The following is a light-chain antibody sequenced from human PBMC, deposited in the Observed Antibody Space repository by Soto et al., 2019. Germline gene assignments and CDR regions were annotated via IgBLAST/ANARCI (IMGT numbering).Light chain of an antibody. CDR3: SSYTSSSTYVV. J-gene: IGLJ2*01. CDR2: DVS. CDR1: SSDVGGYNY. Sequence: QSALTQPASVSGSPGQSITISCTGTSSDVGGYNYVSWYQQHPGKAPKLMIYDVSNRPSGVSNRFSGYKSGNTASLTISWLQGEDEADYYCSSYTSSSTYVVFGGGTKLTVL. V-gene: IGLV2-14*01.